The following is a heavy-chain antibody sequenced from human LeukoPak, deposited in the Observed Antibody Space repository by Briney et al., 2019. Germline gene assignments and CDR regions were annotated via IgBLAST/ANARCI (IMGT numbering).Heavy chain of an antibody. CDR3: AREVISIPSYFDS. CDR2: FYKGDTT. CDR1: GFSVSSSY. V-gene: IGHV3-53*01. J-gene: IGHJ4*02. Sequence: GGSLRLSCAASGFSVSSSYMYWVRQAPGKGLEWVSFFYKGDTTYYAESVRGRFTISRDNSKNTLYLLMNSLIPEDTAVYYCAREVISIPSYFDSWGQGTLVTVSS. D-gene: IGHD2-21*01.